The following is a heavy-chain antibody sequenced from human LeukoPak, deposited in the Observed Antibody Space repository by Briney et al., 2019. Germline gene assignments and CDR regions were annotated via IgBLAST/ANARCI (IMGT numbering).Heavy chain of an antibody. J-gene: IGHJ3*02. CDR2: INHSGST. D-gene: IGHD5-12*01. CDR1: GGSFSGYY. V-gene: IGHV4-34*01. Sequence: PSETLSLTCAVYGGSFSGYYWSWIRQPPGKGLEWIGEINHSGSTNYNPSLKSRVTISVDTSKNQFSLKLSSVTAADTAVYYCARGKRGSSNIVAMIPGSSAFDIWGQGTMVTVSS. CDR3: ARGKRGSSNIVAMIPGSSAFDI.